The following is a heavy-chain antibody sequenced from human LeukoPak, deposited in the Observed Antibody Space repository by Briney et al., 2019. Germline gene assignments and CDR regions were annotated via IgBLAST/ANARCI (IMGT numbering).Heavy chain of an antibody. V-gene: IGHV4-4*02. Sequence: SETLSLTCGVSGGSISSTNWWSRVRQPQGQGLEWIGEVSLTGETNYNPSLNGRVTMSLDGSRNQLSLTLTSVTAADTAVYYCATCRDEFGDYGFTSWGQGTLVTVSS. CDR2: VSLTGET. D-gene: IGHD4-17*01. J-gene: IGHJ5*02. CDR1: GGSISSTNW. CDR3: ATCRDEFGDYGFTS.